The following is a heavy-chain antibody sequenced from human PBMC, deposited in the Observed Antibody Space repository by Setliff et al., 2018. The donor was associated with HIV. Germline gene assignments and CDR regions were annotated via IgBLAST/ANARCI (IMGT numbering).Heavy chain of an antibody. J-gene: IGHJ6*02. Sequence: GGSLRLSCAASGFTFSRYGMHWVRQAPGKGLEWVAFISYDGSKKYDADFVKGRFTISRDNSKNTLYLQMNSLRTDDTAVYYCARDCRVGWVFTYGMDVWGQGTLVTVS. CDR1: GFTFSRYG. CDR2: ISYDGSKK. V-gene: IGHV3-30*04. CDR3: ARDCRVGWVFTYGMDV. D-gene: IGHD6-13*01.